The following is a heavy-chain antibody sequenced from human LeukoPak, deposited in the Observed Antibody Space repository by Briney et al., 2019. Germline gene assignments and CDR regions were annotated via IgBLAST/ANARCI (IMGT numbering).Heavy chain of an antibody. CDR2: ISYTGHT. J-gene: IGHJ4*02. V-gene: IGHV4-31*03. CDR1: GDSISSGGYY. Sequence: SETLSLTCTVSGDSISSGGYYWSWIRQHPGKRLEWIGCISYTGHTYYNPSLRSRLTISVDKSKNQFSLKLSSVTAADTAVYYCARFACSSTSCYVDYWGQGTLVTVSS. CDR3: ARFACSSTSCYVDY. D-gene: IGHD2-2*01.